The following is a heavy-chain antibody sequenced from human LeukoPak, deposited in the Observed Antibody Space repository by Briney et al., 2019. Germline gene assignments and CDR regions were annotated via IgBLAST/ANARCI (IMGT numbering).Heavy chain of an antibody. CDR2: IYHSGST. Sequence: SETLSLTCTVSGGSISSSSYYWGWIRQPPGKGLEWIGSIYHSGSTYYNPSLKSRVTISVDTSKNQFSLKLSSVTAADTAVYYCARWYYDTSGRFFDYWGQGTLVTVSS. V-gene: IGHV4-39*07. D-gene: IGHD3-22*01. CDR3: ARWYYDTSGRFFDY. J-gene: IGHJ4*02. CDR1: GGSISSSSYY.